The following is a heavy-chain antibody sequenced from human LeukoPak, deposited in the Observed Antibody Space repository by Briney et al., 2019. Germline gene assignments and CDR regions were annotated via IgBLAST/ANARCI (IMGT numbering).Heavy chain of an antibody. CDR3: ARHECAGSCPADY. Sequence: PSETLSLTCTVSGDSITTYYWSWIRQPPRRGLEWIGYFYFSGITNYSPSLKGRVTISLDTTKNQFSLKLSSVTAADTAVYYCARHECAGSCPADYWGQGTLVTVSS. CDR1: GDSITTYY. CDR2: FYFSGIT. V-gene: IGHV4-59*01. J-gene: IGHJ4*02. D-gene: IGHD2-15*01.